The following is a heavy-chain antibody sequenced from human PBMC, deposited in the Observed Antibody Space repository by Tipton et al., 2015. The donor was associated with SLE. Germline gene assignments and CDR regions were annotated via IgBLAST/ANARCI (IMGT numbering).Heavy chain of an antibody. J-gene: IGHJ4*02. D-gene: IGHD6-25*01. CDR1: GFTFSSYW. Sequence: SLRLSCAASGFTFSSYWMSWVRQAPGKGLEYVSAISSNGGSTYYANSVKGRFTISRDNSKNTLYLQMGSLRAEDMAVYYCARAQAPAAAEDYWGQGTLVTVSS. CDR2: ISSNGGST. V-gene: IGHV3-64*01. CDR3: ARAQAPAAAEDY.